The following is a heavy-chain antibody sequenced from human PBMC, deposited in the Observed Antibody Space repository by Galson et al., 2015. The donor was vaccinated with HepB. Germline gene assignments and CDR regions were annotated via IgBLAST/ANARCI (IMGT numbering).Heavy chain of an antibody. CDR3: ARHENITIVSTARGLDY. V-gene: IGHV4-39*01. CDR1: GGSISSSSYY. J-gene: IGHJ4*02. D-gene: IGHD2/OR15-2a*01. CDR2: IYYSGST. Sequence: ETLSLTCTVSGGSISSSSYYWGWIRQPPGKGLEWIGSIYYSGSTYYNPSLKSRVTMSVDTSKNQFSLKLSSVTAADTAVYYCARHENITIVSTARGLDYWGQGTLVTVSS.